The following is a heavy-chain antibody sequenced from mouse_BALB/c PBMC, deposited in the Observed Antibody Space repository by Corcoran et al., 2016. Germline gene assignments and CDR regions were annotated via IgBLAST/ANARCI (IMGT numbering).Heavy chain of an antibody. CDR2: IDPANGNT. D-gene: IGHD4-1*01. CDR1: GFTIKDTY. Sequence: EVQLQQSGAELVKPGASVKLSCTASGFTIKDTYMHWVKQRPEQGLEWIGRIDPANGNTKYDPKFQGKATKTADTSSNTAYLQLSSLTSEDTAVYYCASWDWYFDVWGAGTTVTVSS. V-gene: IGHV14-3*02. CDR3: ASWDWYFDV. J-gene: IGHJ1*01.